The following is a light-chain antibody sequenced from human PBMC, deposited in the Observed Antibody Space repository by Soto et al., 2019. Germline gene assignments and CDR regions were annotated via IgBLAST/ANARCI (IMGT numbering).Light chain of an antibody. V-gene: IGKV1-39*01. CDR3: QQSYSTPYT. CDR1: QSISSY. CDR2: AAS. J-gene: IGKJ2*01. Sequence: DIQMTQSPSSLSASVGDGVTITCRATQSISSYLNWYQQKPGKAPKLLIYAASSLQSGVPSRFSGSGSGTDFTLTISSLQPEDFATYYCQQSYSTPYTFRQGTRLEIK.